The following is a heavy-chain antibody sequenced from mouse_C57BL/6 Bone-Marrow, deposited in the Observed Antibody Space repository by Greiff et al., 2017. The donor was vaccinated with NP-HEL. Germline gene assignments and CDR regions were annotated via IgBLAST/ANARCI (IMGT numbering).Heavy chain of an antibody. V-gene: IGHV5-4*01. CDR2: ISDGGSYT. Sequence: EVMLVESGGGLVKPGGSLKLSCAASGFTFSSYAMSWVRQTPEKRLEWVATISDGGSYTYYPDNVKGRFTSSRDNAKNNLYLQMSHLKSEDTAMYYCAREGDYGSSYGYFDVWGTGTTLTVSS. CDR3: AREGDYGSSYGYFDV. J-gene: IGHJ1*03. CDR1: GFTFSSYA. D-gene: IGHD1-1*01.